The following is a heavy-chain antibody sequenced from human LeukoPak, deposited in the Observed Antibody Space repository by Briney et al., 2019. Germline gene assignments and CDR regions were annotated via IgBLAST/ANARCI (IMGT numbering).Heavy chain of an antibody. J-gene: IGHJ4*02. CDR1: GFSFSSSG. D-gene: IGHD1-1*01. V-gene: IGHV3-30*02. Sequence: PGGSLRLSCAASGFSFSSSGMHWVRQAPGKGLEWVGFIQYDGNNKHYADSVKGRFTISRDNSKNTLYLQTNSLRAEDTAVYYCGKESTFTGDYWGQGTLVTVSS. CDR2: IQYDGNNK. CDR3: GKESTFTGDY.